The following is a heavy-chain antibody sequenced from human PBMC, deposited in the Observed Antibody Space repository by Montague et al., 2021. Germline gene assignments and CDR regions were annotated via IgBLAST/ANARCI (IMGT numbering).Heavy chain of an antibody. Sequence: SLRLSCAASGFTFSNYYMNWVRQAPGKGLEWVSSISSSGSYICYADSVKGRFTVSRDNAKNTLYLQMSSLRAEDTAVYYCAREQERKHAFDFWGQGTLVTVSS. V-gene: IGHV3-21*01. D-gene: IGHD2-21*01. CDR3: AREQERKHAFDF. CDR1: GFTFSNYY. J-gene: IGHJ4*02. CDR2: ISSSGSYI.